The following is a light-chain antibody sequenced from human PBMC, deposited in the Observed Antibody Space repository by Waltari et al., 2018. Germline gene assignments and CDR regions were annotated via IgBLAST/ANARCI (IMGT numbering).Light chain of an antibody. CDR1: SSDIGGYNY. J-gene: IGLJ2*01. CDR2: EVS. V-gene: IGLV2-11*01. CDR3: SSYAGSNTFL. Sequence: QAALTKPRSVSGSPGQSVTISCTGPSSDIGGYNYVSWYQQHPGTAPKLMIYEVSKRPSGVSDRFSGSKSGNTASLTISGLQAEDEADYYCSSYAGSNTFLFGGGTRLTVL.